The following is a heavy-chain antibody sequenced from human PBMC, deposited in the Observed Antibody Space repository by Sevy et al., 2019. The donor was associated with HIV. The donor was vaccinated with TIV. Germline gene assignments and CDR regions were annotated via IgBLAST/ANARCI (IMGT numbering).Heavy chain of an antibody. V-gene: IGHV3-30*03. J-gene: IGHJ4*02. CDR2: ISYDGNIE. D-gene: IGHD3-22*01. CDR1: GFSFSYYG. CDR3: ARDLGYESTGYLPLFDN. Sequence: GGSLRLSCIGSGFSFSYYGIHWVRQSPGKGLEWVAIISYDGNIEYYPDSVKGRFTISRDDSKNTLYLQMNSLRSEDTALYYCARDLGYESTGYLPLFDNWGQGTLVTVSS.